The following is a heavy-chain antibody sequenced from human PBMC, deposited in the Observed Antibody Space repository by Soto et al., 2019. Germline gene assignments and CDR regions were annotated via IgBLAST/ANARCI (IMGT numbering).Heavy chain of an antibody. J-gene: IGHJ6*04. Sequence: QVQLQQWGAGLLKPSETLSLTCAVYAESFSDYYWSWSWIRQPPGKGLEWIGEINHSGSTNYNPSLKRRVNIAVDNSKRQVSLDLRSVTAADTAVYYCARGRSGTGLTLGNYYYGMDVWGKGTKVTVSS. D-gene: IGHD3-3*01. CDR1: AESFSDYY. CDR3: ARGRSGTGLTLGNYYYGMDV. V-gene: IGHV4-34*01. CDR2: INHSGST.